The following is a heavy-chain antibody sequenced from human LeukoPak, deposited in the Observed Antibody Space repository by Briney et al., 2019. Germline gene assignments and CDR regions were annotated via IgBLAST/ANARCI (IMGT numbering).Heavy chain of an antibody. CDR3: ARSSGNYYDSSGYYRTAYYYYMDV. CDR2: IYHSGST. Sequence: SETLSLTCAVSGGSISSSNWWSWVRQPPGKGLEWIGEIYHSGSTNYNPSLKSRVTISVDKSKNQFSLKLSSVTAADTAVYYCARSSGNYYDSSGYYRTAYYYYMDVWGKGTTVTVSS. D-gene: IGHD3-22*01. J-gene: IGHJ6*03. V-gene: IGHV4-4*02. CDR1: GGSISSSNW.